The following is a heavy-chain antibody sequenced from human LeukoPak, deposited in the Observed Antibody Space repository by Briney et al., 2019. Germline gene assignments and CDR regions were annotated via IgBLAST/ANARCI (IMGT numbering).Heavy chain of an antibody. J-gene: IGHJ4*02. CDR3: AREEYISSSGGYYLDY. V-gene: IGHV3-30*01. Sequence: GGSLRLSCAASGFTFSSYAMHWVRQAPGKGLEWVGVISYDGSNKYYADSVKGRFTISRDNSKNTLYLQMNSLRAEDTAVYDCAREEYISSSGGYYLDYWGQRTLATVSP. D-gene: IGHD6-6*01. CDR2: ISYDGSNK. CDR1: GFTFSSYA.